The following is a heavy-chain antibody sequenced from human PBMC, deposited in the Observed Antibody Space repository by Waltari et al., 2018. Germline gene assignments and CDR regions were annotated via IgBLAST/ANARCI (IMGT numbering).Heavy chain of an antibody. D-gene: IGHD3-10*01. CDR3: AKVLDAAYGWGSDDGFDV. Sequence: EVQLLESGGGLVQPGGSLRLSCAASGFSSSSYAMSWVRQAPGRGLELFSGIGGINSPPYYADCGKGRFTFTRDNSKKTVYLQMNSLRAEDTAIYYCAKVLDAAYGWGSDDGFDVWGQGTMVTVSS. CDR2: IGGINSPP. CDR1: GFSSSSYA. J-gene: IGHJ3*01. V-gene: IGHV3-23*01.